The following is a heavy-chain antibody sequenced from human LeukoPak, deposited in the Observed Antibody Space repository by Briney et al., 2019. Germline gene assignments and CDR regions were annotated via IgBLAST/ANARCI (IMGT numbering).Heavy chain of an antibody. V-gene: IGHV3-20*04. CDR3: ARAPITSPFYFDY. J-gene: IGHJ4*02. D-gene: IGHD2-2*01. Sequence: GGSLRLSCTASGFAFDEHGMSCVRQVPGKGLEWVSGINWRGGSTGYADPLRGRFTISRDNAKNSLYLQMDSLRAEDTALYYCARAPITSPFYFDYWGQGTLVTVSS. CDR2: INWRGGST. CDR1: GFAFDEHG.